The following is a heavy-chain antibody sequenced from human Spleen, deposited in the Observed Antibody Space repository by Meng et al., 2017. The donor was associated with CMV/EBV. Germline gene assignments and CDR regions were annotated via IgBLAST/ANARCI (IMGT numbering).Heavy chain of an antibody. V-gene: IGHV3-11*01. CDR3: AKSGSTGGGYYSYYFDY. J-gene: IGHJ4*02. Sequence: GGSLRLSCSTSGFTFRDYYMSWIRQAPGKGLEWVSHISTSGSLIFYADSVKGRFTISRDNAKNSLFLQMYNLRAEDTALYYCAKSGSTGGGYYSYYFDYWGQGTLVTVSS. CDR2: ISTSGSLI. D-gene: IGHD3-22*01. CDR1: GFTFRDYY.